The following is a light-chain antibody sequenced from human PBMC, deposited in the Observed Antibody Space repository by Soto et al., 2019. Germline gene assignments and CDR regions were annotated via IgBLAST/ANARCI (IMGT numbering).Light chain of an antibody. CDR1: NSDIGAFNY. J-gene: IGLJ3*02. Sequence: QSVLTQPASVSGSPGQSITISCTGTNSDIGAFNYVSWYQHHPGKAPKLLIYEVSNGPSGVSNRFSGSKSGNTASLTISGLQPEDEADYYCSSYTTTATWVFGGGTKLTVL. CDR2: EVS. CDR3: SSYTTTATWV. V-gene: IGLV2-14*01.